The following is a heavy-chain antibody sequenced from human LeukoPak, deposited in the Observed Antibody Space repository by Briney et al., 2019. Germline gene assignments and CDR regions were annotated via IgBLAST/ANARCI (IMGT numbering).Heavy chain of an antibody. CDR2: ISSSSSTI. J-gene: IGHJ3*02. D-gene: IGHD6-19*01. CDR3: ARGEGYSSGWFGDDAFDI. CDR1: GFTFSSYS. V-gene: IGHV3-48*01. Sequence: GGSLRLSCAASGFTFSSYSMNWVRQAPGKGLEWVSYISSSSSTIYYADSVKGRFTISRDNAKNSLYLQMNSLRAEDTAVYYCARGEGYSSGWFGDDAFDIWGQGTMVTVSS.